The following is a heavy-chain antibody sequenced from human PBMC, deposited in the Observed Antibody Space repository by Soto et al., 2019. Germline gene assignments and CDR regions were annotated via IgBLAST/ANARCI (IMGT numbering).Heavy chain of an antibody. CDR2: ISYDGSNK. D-gene: IGHD2-2*01. V-gene: IGHV3-30-3*01. J-gene: IGHJ6*02. CDR3: ARDLAPGESCSSTSCYLAGMDV. Sequence: PGGSLRLSCAASGFTFSSYAMHWVRQAPGKGLEWVAVISYDGSNKYYADSVKGRFTISRDNSKNTLYLQMNSLRAEDTAVYYCARDLAPGESCSSTSCYLAGMDVRGQGTTVTVSS. CDR1: GFTFSSYA.